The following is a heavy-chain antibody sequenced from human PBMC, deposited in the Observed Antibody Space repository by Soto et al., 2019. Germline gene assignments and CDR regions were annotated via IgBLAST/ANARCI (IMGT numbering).Heavy chain of an antibody. CDR3: ARLLYNYYYYYGMDV. J-gene: IGHJ6*02. Sequence: SVKVSCKASGGTFSSYAISWVRQAPGQGLEWMGGIIPIFGTANYAQKFQGRVTITADESTSTAYMELSSLRSEDTAVYYCARLLYNYYYYYGMDVWGQGTTVTVSS. CDR2: IIPIFGTA. CDR1: GGTFSSYA. D-gene: IGHD2-15*01. V-gene: IGHV1-69*13.